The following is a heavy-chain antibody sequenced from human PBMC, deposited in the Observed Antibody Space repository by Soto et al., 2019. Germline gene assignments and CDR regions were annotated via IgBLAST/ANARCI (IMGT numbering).Heavy chain of an antibody. V-gene: IGHV1-18*01. CDR1: GYGFSNDG. D-gene: IGHD2-2*01. CDR2: ISLYSDGT. Sequence: GSSAKVSCKTAGYGFSNDGITWVRQAPGQPLEWLGWISLYSDGTNYAQKFQGRVSMTTDTSTTTAYMELRSLRSDDTAVYYCARVVPGAEAWFGPWGQGTLVTVSS. J-gene: IGHJ5*02. CDR3: ARVVPGAEAWFGP.